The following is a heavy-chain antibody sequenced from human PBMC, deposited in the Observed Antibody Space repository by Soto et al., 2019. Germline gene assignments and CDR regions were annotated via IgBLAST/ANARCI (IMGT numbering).Heavy chain of an antibody. J-gene: IGHJ6*02. CDR1: GYTFTSDY. D-gene: IGHD3-16*02. CDR3: ARVSLDYYYGMDV. CDR2: INPSGGST. V-gene: IGHV1-46*01. Sequence: ASVTGSCKASGYTFTSDYVHWVRQAPGQGLEWMGIINPSGGSTSYAQKFQGRVTMTRDTSTSTVYMELSSLRSEDTAVYYCARVSLDYYYGMDVWGQGATVTVSS.